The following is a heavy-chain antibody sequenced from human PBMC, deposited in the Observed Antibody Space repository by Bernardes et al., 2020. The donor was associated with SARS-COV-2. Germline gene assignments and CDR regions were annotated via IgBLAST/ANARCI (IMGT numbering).Heavy chain of an antibody. J-gene: IGHJ6*02. V-gene: IGHV4-59*01. CDR2: IYYSGST. CDR3: ARGGARFYGMDV. Sequence: SETLSLTCSVSGAYITSFYWSWIRQPPGKGLEWIGYIYYSGSTTNNPSLKSRATISVDTSRNQFFLRLSSVTAADTAVYYCARGGARFYGMDVWGQGTTVTVSS. D-gene: IGHD5-12*01. CDR1: GAYITSFY.